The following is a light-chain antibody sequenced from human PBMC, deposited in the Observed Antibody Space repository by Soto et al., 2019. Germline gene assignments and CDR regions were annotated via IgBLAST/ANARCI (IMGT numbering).Light chain of an antibody. Sequence: IQMTQSPSSLSASVGHRVTITCRASQGIRNDVGWYQQKTGKAPKRLIFTASNLESGVPSRFSGSGYGTEFNLTISSLQTEDIATYYCLQHNTYPWTFGQGTKVDIK. CDR1: QGIRND. V-gene: IGKV1-17*01. CDR2: TAS. CDR3: LQHNTYPWT. J-gene: IGKJ1*01.